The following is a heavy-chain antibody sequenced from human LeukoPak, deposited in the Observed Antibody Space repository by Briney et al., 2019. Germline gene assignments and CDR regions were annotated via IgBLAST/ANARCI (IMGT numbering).Heavy chain of an antibody. D-gene: IGHD2-15*01. Sequence: SETLSLACTVSGGSISSYYWSWIRQPAGKGLEWIGRIYTSGSTNYNPSHKSRVTMSVDTSKNQFSLKLSSVTAADTAVYYCAREVCSCCWFDPWGQGTLVTVSS. CDR1: GGSISSYY. J-gene: IGHJ5*02. CDR3: AREVCSCCWFDP. CDR2: IYTSGST. V-gene: IGHV4-4*07.